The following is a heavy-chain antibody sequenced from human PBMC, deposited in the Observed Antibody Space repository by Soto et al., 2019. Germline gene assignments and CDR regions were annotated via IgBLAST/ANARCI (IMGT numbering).Heavy chain of an antibody. D-gene: IGHD5-18*01. CDR3: ARVKEGIQLDY. J-gene: IGHJ4*02. Sequence: LSLXCAVYXGXXXGXXWSWFRQPPGKGLKWIGEINHSGSTNYNPSLKSRVTISVDTSKNQFSLKLSSVTAADTAVYYCARVKEGIQLDYWGQGTLVTVSS. CDR2: INHSGST. V-gene: IGHV4-34*01. CDR1: XGXXXGXX.